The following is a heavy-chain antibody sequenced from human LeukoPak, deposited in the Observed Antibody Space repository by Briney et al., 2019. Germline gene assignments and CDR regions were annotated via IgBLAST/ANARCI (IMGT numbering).Heavy chain of an antibody. V-gene: IGHV5-10-1*01. CDR2: IDPSDSYT. CDR1: GYSFTSYW. D-gene: IGHD4-17*01. Sequence: RGESLKIPCKGSGYSFTSYWISWVRQMPGKGLEWMGRIDPSDSYTNYSPSFQGHVTISADKSISTAYLQWSSLKASDTAMYYCARHVIPTVTYNWFDPWGQGTLVTVSS. CDR3: ARHVIPTVTYNWFDP. J-gene: IGHJ5*02.